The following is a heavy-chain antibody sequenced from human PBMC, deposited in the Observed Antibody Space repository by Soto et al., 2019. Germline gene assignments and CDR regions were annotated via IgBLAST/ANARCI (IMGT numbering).Heavy chain of an antibody. D-gene: IGHD6-13*01. V-gene: IGHV4-59*01. J-gene: IGHJ4*02. CDR1: GGSISGYY. CDR3: AGYSFAF. Sequence: SETLSLTCTVSGGSISGYYWSWIRQPPGKGLEWIGYIYYSGSTNYNPSLKSRVTISVDTSKNQFSLKLSSVTAADTAVYYCAGYSFAFWGQGTLVTVSS. CDR2: IYYSGST.